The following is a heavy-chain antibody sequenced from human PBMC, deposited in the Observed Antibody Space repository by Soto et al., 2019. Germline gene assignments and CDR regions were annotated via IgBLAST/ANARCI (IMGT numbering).Heavy chain of an antibody. D-gene: IGHD3-10*01. V-gene: IGHV1-69*01. Sequence: QVQLVQSGAEVKKPGSSVKVSCKASGGTFSSYAISWVRQAPGQGLEWMGGIIPIFGTANYAQKFQGRVTITADESTCTAYMELSSLRSEDTAVYYCARSLGSGSYPYYYGMDVWGQGTTVTVSS. J-gene: IGHJ6*02. CDR3: ARSLGSGSYPYYYGMDV. CDR1: GGTFSSYA. CDR2: IIPIFGTA.